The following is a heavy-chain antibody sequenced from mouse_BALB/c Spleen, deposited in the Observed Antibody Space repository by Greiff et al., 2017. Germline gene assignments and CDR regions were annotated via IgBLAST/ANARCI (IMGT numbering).Heavy chain of an antibody. Sequence: EVKLVESGGGLVQPKGSLKLSCAASGFTFNTYAMNWVRQAPGKGLEWVARIRSKSNNYATYYADSVKDRFTISRDDSQSMLYLQMNNLKTEDTAMYYCVRDRFAYWGQGTLVTVSA. CDR1: GFTFNTYA. CDR3: VRDRFAY. CDR2: IRSKSNNYAT. J-gene: IGHJ3*01. V-gene: IGHV10-1*02.